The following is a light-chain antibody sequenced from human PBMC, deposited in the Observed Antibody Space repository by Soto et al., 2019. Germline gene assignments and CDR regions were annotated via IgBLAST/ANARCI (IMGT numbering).Light chain of an antibody. CDR2: AAS. CDR1: QSVIRDF. V-gene: IGKV3-20*01. J-gene: IGKJ2*01. CDR3: QQYGGARFT. Sequence: IVLTQSPGTLSLSPGERAALSCRASQSVIRDFFAWYQQRPGQAPRLLIYAASTRAAGTPDRFSGSGSGTDFTLTISSLEPEDSAVYYCQQYGGARFTFGQGTKLEIK.